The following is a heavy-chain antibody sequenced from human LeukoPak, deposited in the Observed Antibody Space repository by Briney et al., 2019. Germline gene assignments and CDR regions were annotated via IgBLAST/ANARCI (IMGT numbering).Heavy chain of an antibody. CDR2: INPSGGST. V-gene: IGHV1-46*01. CDR3: ASSLAYCGGDCYSIGY. J-gene: IGHJ4*02. CDR1: GYTYTSYY. D-gene: IGHD2-21*02. Sequence: ASVKVSCKASGYTYTSYYMHWVRQAPGQGLEWMGIINPSGGSTSYAQKFQGRVTMTRDTSTSTVYMELSSLRSEDTAVYYCASSLAYCGGDCYSIGYWGQGTLVTVSS.